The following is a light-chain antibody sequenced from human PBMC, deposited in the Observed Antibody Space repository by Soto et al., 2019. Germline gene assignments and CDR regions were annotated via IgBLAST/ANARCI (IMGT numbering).Light chain of an antibody. V-gene: IGKV2-28*01. J-gene: IGKJ2*01. CDR1: QSLLHGNGYNY. Sequence: DIVMTQSPLSLPVTPGEPASISCRSSQSLLHGNGYNYLDWYLQKPGQSPQLLIYLASKRASGVSDRFSGSGSGTDFTLKISRGEAEDVGVYYCMQARQTLYPFGQGTKLEIK. CDR2: LAS. CDR3: MQARQTLYP.